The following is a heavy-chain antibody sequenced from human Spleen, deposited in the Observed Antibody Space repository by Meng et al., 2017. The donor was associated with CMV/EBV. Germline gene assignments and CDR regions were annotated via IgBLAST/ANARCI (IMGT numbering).Heavy chain of an antibody. CDR1: GYTFSSYG. CDR3: ARIEGYDFWSGYSLVDV. V-gene: IGHV1-18*01. CDR2: ISAYNGNT. D-gene: IGHD3-3*01. Sequence: ASVKVSCKASGYTFSSYGITWVRQAPGQGLEWMGWISAYNGNTNYVQKLQGRVTMTTDTSTSTAYMELGSLRSDDTAVYYCARIEGYDFWSGYSLVDVWGQGTTVTRLL. J-gene: IGHJ6*02.